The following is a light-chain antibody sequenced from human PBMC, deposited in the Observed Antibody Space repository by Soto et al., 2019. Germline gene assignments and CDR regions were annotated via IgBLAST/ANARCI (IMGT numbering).Light chain of an antibody. V-gene: IGKV3-20*01. CDR1: QSVSSSY. J-gene: IGKJ2*01. Sequence: EIVLTQSPGTLSLSPGERATLSCRASQSVSSSYLAWYQQKPGQAPRLLIYGASSRATGIPDRFSGSGSGTDFTLTISRLEPEDFAVYYCQQYGSSRNTIGQWTKLEIK. CDR3: QQYGSSRNT. CDR2: GAS.